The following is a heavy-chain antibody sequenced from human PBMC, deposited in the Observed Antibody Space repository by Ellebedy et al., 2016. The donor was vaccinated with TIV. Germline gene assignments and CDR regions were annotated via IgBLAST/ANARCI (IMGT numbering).Heavy chain of an antibody. V-gene: IGHV3-7*03. CDR2: ITKDVGEK. D-gene: IGHD3/OR15-3a*01. Sequence: PGGSLRLSCAASGFIFSDYWMSWVRQAPGKGLEWVANITKDVGEKNYVDSVKGRFTISIDNAKNSLYLQRNSLRAEDTAVYDCSRGTWTRGSWGQGTLVTVSA. CDR3: SRGTWTRGS. J-gene: IGHJ5*02. CDR1: GFIFSDYW.